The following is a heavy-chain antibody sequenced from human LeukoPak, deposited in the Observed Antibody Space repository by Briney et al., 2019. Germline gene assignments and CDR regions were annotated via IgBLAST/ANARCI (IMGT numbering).Heavy chain of an antibody. J-gene: IGHJ4*02. CDR1: GVSISTYY. D-gene: IGHD1-14*01. Sequence: SETLSLTCTVSGVSISTYYWSWIRQPPGKGLEWLGYIYSSGSTYYNPSLKSRVTISVDTSKKQFSLKLSSVTAADTAVYHCAREGTTHAGVDQWGQGTLVTVSS. CDR2: IYSSGST. CDR3: AREGTTHAGVDQ. V-gene: IGHV4-59*01.